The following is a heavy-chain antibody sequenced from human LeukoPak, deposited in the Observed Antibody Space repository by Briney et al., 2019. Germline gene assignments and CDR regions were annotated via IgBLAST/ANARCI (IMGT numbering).Heavy chain of an antibody. J-gene: IGHJ4*02. V-gene: IGHV4-59*02. Sequence: SETLSLTCAVSGGSVSNYYWSWIRQSPGKGLEWIGYIYYTETSYNPSLKSRVTISADTSKNQFSLKLYSVTAADTAVYYCATRKLGNDYWGQGTLVTVSS. CDR1: GGSVSNYY. CDR2: IYYTET. CDR3: ATRKLGNDY. D-gene: IGHD7-27*01.